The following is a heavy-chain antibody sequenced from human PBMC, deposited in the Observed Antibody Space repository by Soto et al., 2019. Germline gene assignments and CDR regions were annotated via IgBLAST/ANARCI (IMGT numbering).Heavy chain of an antibody. D-gene: IGHD3-22*01. CDR1: GDSFSSHY. Sequence: SETLSLTCTISGDSFSSHYWTLIRQSPGKGLEWIGYIFHSGITDYNPSVKIRVTISIAQSRNLFPLTLTSVAAAETAVYYFGRDRYFYDRRGSERTLDSWVQGTLVTVSS. J-gene: IGHJ4*02. V-gene: IGHV4-59*11. CDR3: GRDRYFYDRRGSERTLDS. CDR2: IFHSGIT.